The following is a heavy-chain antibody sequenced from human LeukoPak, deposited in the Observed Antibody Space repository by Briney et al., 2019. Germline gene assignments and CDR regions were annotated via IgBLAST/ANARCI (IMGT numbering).Heavy chain of an antibody. Sequence: KPGGSLRLSCAASGFTFYTYSMNWVRQAPGKGLEWVSSISSSGTYTYYADSVKGRFTISGDNSKNTLYLQMNSLRAEDTAVYYCARGGSYFSYYYYMDVWGKGTTVTISS. CDR1: GFTFYTYS. V-gene: IGHV3-21*01. CDR3: ARGGSYFSYYYYMDV. D-gene: IGHD1-26*01. J-gene: IGHJ6*03. CDR2: ISSSGTYT.